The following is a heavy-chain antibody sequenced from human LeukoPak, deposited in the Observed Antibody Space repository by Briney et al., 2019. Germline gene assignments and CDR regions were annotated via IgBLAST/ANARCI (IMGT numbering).Heavy chain of an antibody. CDR1: GYSFTSYW. J-gene: IGHJ5*02. Sequence: GESLKISCKGSGYSFTSYWIGWVRQMPGKGLEWMGIIYPGDSDTRYSPSFQGQVTISADKSISTGYLQWSSLKASDTAMYYCARVPSIAARPGWFDPWGQGTLVTVSS. V-gene: IGHV5-51*01. CDR3: ARVPSIAARPGWFDP. D-gene: IGHD6-6*01. CDR2: IYPGDSDT.